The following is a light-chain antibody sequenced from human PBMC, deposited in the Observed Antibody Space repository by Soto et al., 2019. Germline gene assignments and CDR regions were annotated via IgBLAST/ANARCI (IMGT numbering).Light chain of an antibody. Sequence: EIVLTQSPGTLSLSPGERATLSFSASQSVSSNYLAWHQQKPGQAPRLLIYGASSRATGIPDRFSGSGSGTDFTLTIRRLEPEDFAVYYCQQFSSYPLTFGGGTKVDIK. CDR3: QQFSSYPLT. J-gene: IGKJ4*01. V-gene: IGKV3-20*01. CDR1: QSVSSNY. CDR2: GAS.